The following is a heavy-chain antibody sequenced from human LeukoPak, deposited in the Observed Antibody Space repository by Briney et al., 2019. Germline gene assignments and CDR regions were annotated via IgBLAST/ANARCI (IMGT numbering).Heavy chain of an antibody. J-gene: IGHJ4*02. D-gene: IGHD3-22*01. CDR2: MNPNSGNT. CDR3: ARSPPYYYDSSGYSYVFDY. V-gene: IGHV1-8*01. CDR1: GYTFTSYD. Sequence: ASVKVSCKASGYTFTSYDINWVRQATGQGLEWMGWMNPNSGNTGYAQKFQGRVTMTRNTSISTAYMELSSLRSEDTAVYYCARSPPYYYDSSGYSYVFDYWGQGTLVTVSS.